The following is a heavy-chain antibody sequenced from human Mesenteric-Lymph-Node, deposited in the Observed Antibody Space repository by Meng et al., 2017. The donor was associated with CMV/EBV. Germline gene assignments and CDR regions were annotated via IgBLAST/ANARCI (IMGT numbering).Heavy chain of an antibody. J-gene: IGHJ5*02. CDR1: GFTFSSYG. Sequence: GGSLRLSCAASGFTFSSYGMHWVRQAPGKGLEWVAFIPHDGSETYYADSVKGRFTISRDNSKNTVHLQMNSLRAEDTALYYCATDPHDFWSGKNWFDPWGHGTLVTVSS. V-gene: IGHV3-30*02. D-gene: IGHD3-3*01. CDR3: ATDPHDFWSGKNWFDP. CDR2: IPHDGSET.